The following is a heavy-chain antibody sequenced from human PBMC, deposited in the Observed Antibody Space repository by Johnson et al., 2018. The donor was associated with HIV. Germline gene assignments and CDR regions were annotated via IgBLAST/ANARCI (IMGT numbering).Heavy chain of an antibody. CDR3: ARAGDYDAFDI. J-gene: IGHJ3*02. CDR2: IYSGGST. CDR1: GFTVSSNY. Sequence: VQLVESGGGLVQPGGSLRLSCAASGFTVSSNYMSWVRQAPGKGLEWVAAIYSGGSTYYADSVKGRFTISRDNSKNTLYLQMNSLRAEDTAVYYCARAGDYDAFDIWGQGTMVTVSS. V-gene: IGHV3-66*01. D-gene: IGHD3-16*01.